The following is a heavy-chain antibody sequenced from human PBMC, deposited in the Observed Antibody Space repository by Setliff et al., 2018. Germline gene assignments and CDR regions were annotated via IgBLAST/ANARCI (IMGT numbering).Heavy chain of an antibody. CDR2: INNYSFKT. D-gene: IGHD3-22*01. Sequence: ASVKVSCKTSGYTFTNYGITWVRQAPGQGLEWMGWINNYSFKTNYPQKFLGRVTVTTDTSTGTAYMELGSLTSDDTAIYYCASINFYVSSGYYYAPDYWGPGTLVTVS. J-gene: IGHJ4*02. CDR1: GYTFTNYG. CDR3: ASINFYVSSGYYYAPDY. V-gene: IGHV1-18*01.